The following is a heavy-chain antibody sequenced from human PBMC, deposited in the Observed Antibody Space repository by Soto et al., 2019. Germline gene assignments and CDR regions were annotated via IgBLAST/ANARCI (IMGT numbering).Heavy chain of an antibody. CDR1: RFTFSNYA. CDR2: VSAVGDIT. J-gene: IGHJ6*02. D-gene: IGHD3-10*01. CDR3: ARGDGGGSGSPASYYYSGLDV. V-gene: IGHV3-23*01. Sequence: EVHLLESGGDLVQSGGSLRLSCAASRFTFSNYAMSWVRQAPGKGLEWVSSVSAVGDITYYADSVKGRFTISRDNSNNALYLQMNSLRAEDTALYWCARGDGGGSGSPASYYYSGLDVWGQGTTVTVSS.